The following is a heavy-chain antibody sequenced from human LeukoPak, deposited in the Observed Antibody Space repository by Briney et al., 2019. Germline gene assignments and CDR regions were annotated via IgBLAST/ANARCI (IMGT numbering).Heavy chain of an antibody. D-gene: IGHD3-3*01. CDR2: INAGNGNT. J-gene: IGHJ4*02. CDR1: GYTFTSYA. Sequence: ASVTVSCTASGYTFTSYAMHWVRQAPGQRLERMGWINAGNGNTKYSQKFQGRVTITRDTSASTAYMELSSLRSEDTAVYYCARSPGIYYDFWSGYQKSFYFDYWGQGTLVTVSP. CDR3: ARSPGIYYDFWSGYQKSFYFDY. V-gene: IGHV1-3*01.